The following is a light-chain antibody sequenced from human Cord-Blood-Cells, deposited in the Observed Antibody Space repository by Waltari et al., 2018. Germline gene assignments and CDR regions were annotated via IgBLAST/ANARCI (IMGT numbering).Light chain of an antibody. CDR2: GAS. V-gene: IGKV3-15*01. CDR1: QRFSSN. J-gene: IGKJ1*01. Sequence: EIVMTQSPATLSVSPGQRPTLPCRASQRFSSNLAWYQQKPGQAPRLLIYGASTRATGIPARFSGSGSGTEFTLTISSLQSEDFAVYYCQQYNNWPPWTFGQGTKVEIK. CDR3: QQYNNWPPWT.